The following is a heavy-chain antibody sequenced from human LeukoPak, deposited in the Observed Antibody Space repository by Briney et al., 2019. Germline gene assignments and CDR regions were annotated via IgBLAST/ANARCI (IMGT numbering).Heavy chain of an antibody. J-gene: IGHJ4*02. CDR3: ARWGWFGEIFYDYFDY. Sequence: PSETLSLTCTVSGGSISNYYWSWIRQPPGKGLEWIGYIYYSGITKYNASLKSRVTISVDTSKNEFSLKLGSVTAADTAVYYCARWGWFGEIFYDYFDYWGQGTLVTVSS. V-gene: IGHV4-59*01. CDR1: GGSISNYY. CDR2: IYYSGIT. D-gene: IGHD3-10*01.